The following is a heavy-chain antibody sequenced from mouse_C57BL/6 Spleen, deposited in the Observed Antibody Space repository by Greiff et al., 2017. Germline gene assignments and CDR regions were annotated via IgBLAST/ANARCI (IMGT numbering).Heavy chain of an antibody. J-gene: IGHJ4*01. CDR1: GYTFTSYG. Sequence: QVQLQQSGAELARPGASVKLSCKASGYTFTSYGISWVKQRTGQGLEWIGEIYPRSGNTYYNEKFKGKATLTADKSSSTAYMELRSLTAEDSAVYFCARVGDGYYWAYAMDYWGQGTSVTVSS. D-gene: IGHD2-3*01. CDR2: IYPRSGNT. CDR3: ARVGDGYYWAYAMDY. V-gene: IGHV1-81*01.